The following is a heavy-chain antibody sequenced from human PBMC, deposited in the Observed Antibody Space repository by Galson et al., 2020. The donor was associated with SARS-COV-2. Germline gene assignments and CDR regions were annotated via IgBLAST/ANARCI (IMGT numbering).Heavy chain of an antibody. V-gene: IGHV3-23*01. D-gene: IGHD5-18*01. Sequence: GESLKISCAASGFNFKNFAMTWVRQAPGKGLEWVSVVTGSGDTTFYAESMKGRFTISRDNSKNTLYLQMSSLRAEDTAIYYCAREGIQLWQPSEALDMWGQGTMVTVSS. CDR2: VTGSGDTT. CDR3: AREGIQLWQPSEALDM. J-gene: IGHJ3*02. CDR1: GFNFKNFA.